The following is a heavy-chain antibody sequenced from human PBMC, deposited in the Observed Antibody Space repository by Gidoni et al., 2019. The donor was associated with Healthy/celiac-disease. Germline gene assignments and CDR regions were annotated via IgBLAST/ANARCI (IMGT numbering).Heavy chain of an antibody. J-gene: IGHJ3*02. D-gene: IGHD2-15*01. Sequence: EVQLVESGGGLVKPGGSLRLSCAASGFTFSNAWMSWVRQAPGQGLEWVGRIKSKTDGGTTDYAAPVKGRFTISRDDSKNTLYLQMNSLKTEDTAVYYCTRGPYCSGGSCYVGNAFDIWGQGTMVTVSS. CDR2: IKSKTDGGTT. CDR3: TRGPYCSGGSCYVGNAFDI. CDR1: GFTFSNAW. V-gene: IGHV3-15*01.